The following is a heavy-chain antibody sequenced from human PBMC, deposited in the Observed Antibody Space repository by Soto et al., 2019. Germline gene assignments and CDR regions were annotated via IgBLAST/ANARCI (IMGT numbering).Heavy chain of an antibody. V-gene: IGHV3-11*01. J-gene: IGHJ4*02. D-gene: IGHD3-22*01. CDR1: GFTFSDYY. CDR2: ISSSGSTI. CDR3: ARAGADTSRYYSPIQLDY. Sequence: AGGSLRLSCAASGFTFSDYYMSWIRQAPGKGLEWVSYISSSGSTIYYADSVKGRFTISRDNAKNSLYLQMNSLRAEDTAVYYCARAGADTSRYYSPIQLDYPGPATLLTVSS.